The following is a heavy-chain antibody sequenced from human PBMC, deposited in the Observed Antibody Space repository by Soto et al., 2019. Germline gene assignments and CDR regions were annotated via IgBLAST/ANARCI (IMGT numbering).Heavy chain of an antibody. Sequence: EVQLLESGGGLVQPGGSLRLSCAASGFTFSSYAMSWVRQAPGKGLEWVSAISGSGGSTYYADSAKGRFTISRDNSKNTLYLQMNSLRAEDTAVYYCAKGVAAAGTYYYYDMDVWGQGTTVTVSS. CDR2: ISGSGGST. J-gene: IGHJ6*02. CDR3: AKGVAAAGTYYYYDMDV. V-gene: IGHV3-23*01. CDR1: GFTFSSYA. D-gene: IGHD6-13*01.